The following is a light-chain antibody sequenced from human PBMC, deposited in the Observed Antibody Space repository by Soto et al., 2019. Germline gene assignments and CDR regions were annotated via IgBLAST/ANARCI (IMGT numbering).Light chain of an antibody. Sequence: DIVLTQSPGTLSLSPGIRATLSCRASQSINSDYLAWYQHKPGQAPRLLIYGASSRATGIPYRFSGSGSGTDFTLTINRVEPEDFVVYYCHQYGSSPITFGQGTRLEIK. CDR2: GAS. CDR1: QSINSDY. J-gene: IGKJ5*01. V-gene: IGKV3-20*01. CDR3: HQYGSSPIT.